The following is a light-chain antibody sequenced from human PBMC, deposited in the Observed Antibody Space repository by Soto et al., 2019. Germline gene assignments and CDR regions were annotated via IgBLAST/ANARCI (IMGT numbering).Light chain of an antibody. J-gene: IGKJ1*01. CDR1: QSLEYSDGNAY. CDR3: MQGTPWPPT. Sequence: EVVMTQSPLSLPVTLGQPASISCRSSQSLEYSDGNAYLNWLHQRPGQSPRRLIYRASNRDSGVPDRFSGSWSGTYFTFKISRVEAEEVGVYYCMQGTPWPPTFGRGTKVEIK. CDR2: RAS. V-gene: IGKV2-30*01.